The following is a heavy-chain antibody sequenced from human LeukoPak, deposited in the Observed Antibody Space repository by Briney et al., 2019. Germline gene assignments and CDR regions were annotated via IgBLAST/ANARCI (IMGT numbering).Heavy chain of an antibody. D-gene: IGHD6-13*01. Sequence: GGSLRLSCAASAFTFSTYSMNWVRQAPGKGLEWVSSVSSSSSYIYYADSVKGRFTISRDNAKNSLYLQMNSLRAEDTAVYYCARGRVEQQLVGLLHWFDPWGQGTLVTVSS. J-gene: IGHJ5*02. CDR1: AFTFSTYS. CDR3: ARGRVEQQLVGLLHWFDP. V-gene: IGHV3-21*01. CDR2: VSSSSSYI.